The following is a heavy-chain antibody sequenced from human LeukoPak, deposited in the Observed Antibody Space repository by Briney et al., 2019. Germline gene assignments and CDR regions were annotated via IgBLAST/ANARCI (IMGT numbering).Heavy chain of an antibody. Sequence: SETLSLPCAVYGFSFSGYYWSWIRQPPGKGLEGIGEINHSGSTNYNLSLKSRVHISVDTSKNQLSLKLSSGPAGDTAVFYCARGQGTLFDYWGQGTLVTVSS. CDR1: GFSFSGYY. D-gene: IGHD1-1*01. V-gene: IGHV4-34*01. J-gene: IGHJ4*02. CDR3: ARGQGTLFDY. CDR2: INHSGST.